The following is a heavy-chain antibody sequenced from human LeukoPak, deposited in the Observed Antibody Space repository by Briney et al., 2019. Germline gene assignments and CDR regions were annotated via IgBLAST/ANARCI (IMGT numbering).Heavy chain of an antibody. CDR2: ISGSGGST. J-gene: IGHJ4*02. Sequence: GGTLRLSCAASGFTFSSYGMSWVRQAPGKGLEWVSAISGSGGSTYYADSVKGRFTISRDNAKNSLYLQMNSLRAEDTAVYYCARGISELDYWGQGTLVTVSS. V-gene: IGHV3-23*01. CDR3: ARGISELDY. D-gene: IGHD1-26*01. CDR1: GFTFSSYG.